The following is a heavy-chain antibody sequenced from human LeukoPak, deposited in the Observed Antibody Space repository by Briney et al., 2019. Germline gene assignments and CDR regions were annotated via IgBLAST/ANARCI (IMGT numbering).Heavy chain of an antibody. CDR1: GFTFRSYV. D-gene: IGHD2-15*01. CDR3: VYQVQGVVE. CDR2: ISGDGAST. V-gene: IGHV3-64*05. Sequence: GSLRLSCPASGFTFRSYVMQWVRQAPGKGMEYVSGISGDGASTYFADSVKGRFTISRDNSKNTLYVQMTSLRAEDTAVYYCVYQVQGVVEWGQGTLVTVSS. J-gene: IGHJ4*02.